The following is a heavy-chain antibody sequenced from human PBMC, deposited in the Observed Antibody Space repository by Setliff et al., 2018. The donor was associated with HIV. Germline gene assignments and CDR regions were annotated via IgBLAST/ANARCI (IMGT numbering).Heavy chain of an antibody. D-gene: IGHD2-21*01. CDR1: GYTFTTYG. Sequence: VASVKVSCKSSGYTFTTYGITWVRQAPGQGLEWMGWISTYNGNTNYAQKFQGRVTMTTVTSTSTAYMELRSLRSDDTAVYYCARLSIPAYHYMDVWGKGTTVTVSS. V-gene: IGHV1-18*01. CDR2: ISTYNGNT. J-gene: IGHJ6*03. CDR3: ARLSIPAYHYMDV.